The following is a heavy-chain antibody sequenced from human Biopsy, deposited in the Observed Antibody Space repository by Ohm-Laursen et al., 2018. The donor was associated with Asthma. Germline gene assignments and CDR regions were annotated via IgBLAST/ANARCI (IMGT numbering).Heavy chain of an antibody. V-gene: IGHV1-18*01. CDR1: GYTFNSAG. Sequence: GASVKVSCTTSGYTFNSAGITWVRQAPGQGLEWMGWISVYNGNTKVAQKLQDRVTMITDTSTSTAYMELRSLRSEDTAVYFCARAVDYSHYYGIDVWGQGTTVTVS. D-gene: IGHD3-10*01. CDR3: ARAVDYSHYYGIDV. J-gene: IGHJ6*02. CDR2: ISVYNGNT.